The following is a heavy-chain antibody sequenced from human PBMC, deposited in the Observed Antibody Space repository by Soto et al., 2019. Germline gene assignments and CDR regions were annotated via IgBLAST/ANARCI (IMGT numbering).Heavy chain of an antibody. V-gene: IGHV5-51*01. D-gene: IGHD4-17*01. J-gene: IGHJ6*02. Sequence: GASLKISCKGSGYSFTSYWIGWVRQMPGKGLEWMGIIYPGDSDTRYSPSFQGQVTISADKSISTAYLQWSSLQASDTAMYYCAATVTPIYYYYGMDVWGQGTTVTAP. CDR3: AATVTPIYYYYGMDV. CDR1: GYSFTSYW. CDR2: IYPGDSDT.